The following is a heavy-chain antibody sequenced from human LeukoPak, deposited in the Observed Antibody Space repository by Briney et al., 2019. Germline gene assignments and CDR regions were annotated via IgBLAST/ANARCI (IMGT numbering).Heavy chain of an antibody. CDR2: ILYDGTNK. CDR1: GFTFSSFG. D-gene: IGHD3-16*02. Sequence: GGSLRLSCAASGFTFSSFGMHWVRQAPGQGLEWVAFILYDGTNKYYADSVKGRFTISRDNSKNTLYLQMNSLRAEDTAVYYCARPTLSTFDAFDIWGQGTMVTVSS. V-gene: IGHV3-30*19. J-gene: IGHJ3*02. CDR3: ARPTLSTFDAFDI.